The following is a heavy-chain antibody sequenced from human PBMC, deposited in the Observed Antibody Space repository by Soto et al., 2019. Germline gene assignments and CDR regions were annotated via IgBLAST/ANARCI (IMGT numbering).Heavy chain of an antibody. Sequence: SVKVSCKASGFTFRNSAIQWVRQARGQRLEWIGWIVVGSGSTNYAQHFQERVTFTRDMSTGTAYMELNSLRAEDTAFYYCARAPGFYGDFFDYWGQGTLVTVSS. D-gene: IGHD4-17*01. CDR2: IVVGSGST. J-gene: IGHJ4*02. CDR1: GFTFRNSA. V-gene: IGHV1-58*02. CDR3: ARAPGFYGDFFDY.